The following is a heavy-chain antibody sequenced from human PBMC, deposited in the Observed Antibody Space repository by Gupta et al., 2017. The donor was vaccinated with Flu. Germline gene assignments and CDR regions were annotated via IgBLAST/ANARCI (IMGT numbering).Heavy chain of an antibody. J-gene: IGHJ3*02. CDR1: GFTFSTYG. D-gene: IGHD6-19*01. CDR3: AKDVTPWRVAVAGTGDAFDI. V-gene: IGHV3-30*18. CDR2: ISYDGSDK. Sequence: QVQLVESGGGVVQPGRSLRLSCAASGFTFSTYGMHWVRQAPGQGLEWVAVISYDGSDKYYADSVKGRFTVSRDNSKNTLYVHMNSLRAEDTAVYYCAKDVTPWRVAVAGTGDAFDIWGQGTMVIVSS.